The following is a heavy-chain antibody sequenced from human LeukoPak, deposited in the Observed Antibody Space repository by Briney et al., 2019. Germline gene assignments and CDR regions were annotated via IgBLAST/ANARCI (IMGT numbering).Heavy chain of an antibody. CDR1: GYTSTSYY. CDR3: ARDSLPIVVVPAAMPQDFDY. Sequence: ASVKVSCKASGYTSTSYYMHWVRQAPGQGLEWMGIINPSGGSTSYAQKFQGRVTMTRDTSTSTVYMELSSLRSEDTAVYYCARDSLPIVVVPAAMPQDFDYWGQGTLVTVSS. J-gene: IGHJ4*02. V-gene: IGHV1-46*01. CDR2: INPSGGST. D-gene: IGHD2-2*01.